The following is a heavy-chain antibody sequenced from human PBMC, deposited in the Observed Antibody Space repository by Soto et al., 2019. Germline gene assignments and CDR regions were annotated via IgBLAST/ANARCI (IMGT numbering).Heavy chain of an antibody. V-gene: IGHV3-30*03. J-gene: IGHJ6*03. CDR3: GREGELEVMAALPILYSGRAA. Sequence: PGGSLRPSCPASEIAFSIYGMPGVRQAPGKGLGGVAAILYDSRKTYNAGSVKGRFTISRDNSKNTLTRQMNSLRAGETALYFWGREGELEVMAALPILYSGRAAWGKGTTVTVS. D-gene: IGHD2-21*02. CDR2: ILYDSRKT. CDR1: EIAFSIYG.